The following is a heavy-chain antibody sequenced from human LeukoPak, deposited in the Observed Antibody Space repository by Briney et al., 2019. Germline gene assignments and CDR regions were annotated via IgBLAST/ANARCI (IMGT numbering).Heavy chain of an antibody. J-gene: IGHJ5*02. Sequence: PGGSLRLSCATSGFTFSNTWMNWVRQAPGKGLEWVGRIRSNSDGGTIDYAAPVKGRFALSRDDSKNTLYLQMNSLQTEDTAVYYCATDFYDTTWGQGTLVTVSS. V-gene: IGHV3-15*07. CDR2: IRSNSDGGTI. CDR3: ATDFYDTT. D-gene: IGHD3-22*01. CDR1: GFTFSNTW.